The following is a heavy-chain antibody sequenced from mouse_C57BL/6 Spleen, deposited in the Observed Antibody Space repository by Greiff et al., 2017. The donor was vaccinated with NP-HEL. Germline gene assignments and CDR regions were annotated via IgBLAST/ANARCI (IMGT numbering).Heavy chain of an antibody. J-gene: IGHJ3*01. CDR1: GFTFSDYG. CDR3: ARRYSHYLGGFAY. V-gene: IGHV5-17*01. Sequence: EVQVVESGGGLVKPGGSLKLSCAASGFTFSDYGMHWVRQAPEKGLEWVAYISSGSSTIYYADTVKGRFTISRDNAKNTLFLQMTSLRSEDTAMYYCARRYSHYLGGFAYWGQGTLVTVSA. D-gene: IGHD2-12*01. CDR2: ISSGSSTI.